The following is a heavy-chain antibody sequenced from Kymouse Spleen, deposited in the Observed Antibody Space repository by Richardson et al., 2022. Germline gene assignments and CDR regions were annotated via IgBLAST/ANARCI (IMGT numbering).Heavy chain of an antibody. CDR2: IWYDGSNK. CDR1: GFTFSSYG. CDR3: ARLWSQVRYYGMDV. J-gene: IGHJ6*02. D-gene: IGHD5-18,IGHD3-10*01,IGHD5-18*01. V-gene: IGHV3-33*01. Sequence: QVQLVESGGGVVQPGRSLRLSCAASGFTFSSYGMHWVRQAPGKGLEWVAVIWYDGSNKYYADSVKGRFTISRDNSKNTLYLQMNSLRAEDTAVYYCARLWSQVRYYGMDVWGQGTTVTVSS.